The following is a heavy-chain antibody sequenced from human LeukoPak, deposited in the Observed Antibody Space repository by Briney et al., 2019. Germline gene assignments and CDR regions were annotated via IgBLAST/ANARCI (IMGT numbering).Heavy chain of an antibody. Sequence: ESSETLSLTCTVSGGSISSYYWSWTRQPPGKGLEWIGYIYYSGSTNYNPSLKSRVTISVDTSKNQFSLKLSSVTAADTAVYYCAGYDYVWGSYPSWGQGTLVTVSS. V-gene: IGHV4-59*08. CDR2: IYYSGST. CDR3: AGYDYVWGSYPS. J-gene: IGHJ5*02. CDR1: GGSISSYY. D-gene: IGHD3-16*01.